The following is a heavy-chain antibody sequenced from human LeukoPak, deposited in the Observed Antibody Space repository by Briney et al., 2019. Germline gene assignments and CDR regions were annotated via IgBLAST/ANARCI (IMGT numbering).Heavy chain of an antibody. CDR3: ARDPRSQAARGSFFDY. Sequence: PGGSLRLSCAASGFTFSSYSMNWVRQAPGEGLEWVSYISSSSSTIYYADSVKGRFTISRDNAKNSLYLQMNSLRAEDTAVYYCARDPRSQAARGSFFDYWGQGTLVTVSS. V-gene: IGHV3-48*01. CDR2: ISSSSSTI. CDR1: GFTFSSYS. D-gene: IGHD6-6*01. J-gene: IGHJ4*02.